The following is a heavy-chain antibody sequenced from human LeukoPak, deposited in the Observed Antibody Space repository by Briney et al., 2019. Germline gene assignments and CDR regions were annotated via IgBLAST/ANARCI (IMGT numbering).Heavy chain of an antibody. Sequence: ASVKVSCKASGYTFTSYDINWVRQATGQGLEWMGSMNPNSGNTGYAQKFQGRVTMTRNTSISTAYMELSSLRSEDTAVYYCARGGPLWFGELPQVDYWGQGTLVTVSS. V-gene: IGHV1-8*01. CDR2: MNPNSGNT. J-gene: IGHJ4*02. CDR3: ARGGPLWFGELPQVDY. CDR1: GYTFTSYD. D-gene: IGHD3-10*01.